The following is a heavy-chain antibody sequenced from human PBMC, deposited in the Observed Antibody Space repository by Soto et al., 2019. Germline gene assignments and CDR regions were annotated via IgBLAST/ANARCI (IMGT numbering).Heavy chain of an antibody. CDR1: GFTFDDYT. V-gene: IGHV3-43*01. CDR2: ISWYGGST. J-gene: IGHJ6*02. D-gene: IGHD6-6*01. Sequence: GGSLRLSCAASGFTFDDYTMHWVRQAPGKGLEWVSLISWYGGSTYYADSVKGRFTISRDNSKNSLYLQMNSLRTEDTALYYCAKDIVYSSSSGGMDVWGQGTTVTVSS. CDR3: AKDIVYSSSSGGMDV.